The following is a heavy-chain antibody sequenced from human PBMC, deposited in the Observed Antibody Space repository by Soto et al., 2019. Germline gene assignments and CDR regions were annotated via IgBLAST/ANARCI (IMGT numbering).Heavy chain of an antibody. D-gene: IGHD3-3*01. CDR2: ISGSGGST. V-gene: IGHV3-23*01. CDR1: GFTFSSYA. CDR3: AKETYYDFWSGYYQYYFDY. J-gene: IGHJ4*02. Sequence: EVQLLESGGGLVQPGGSLRLSCAASGFTFSSYAMSWVRQAPGKGLEWVSAISGSGGSTYYADSVKGRFTISRDNSKNTLYLKMNSLRAEDTAVYYCAKETYYDFWSGYYQYYFDYWGQGTLVTVSS.